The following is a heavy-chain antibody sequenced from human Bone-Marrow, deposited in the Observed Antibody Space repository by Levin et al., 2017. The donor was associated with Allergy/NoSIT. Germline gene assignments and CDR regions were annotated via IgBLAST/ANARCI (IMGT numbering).Heavy chain of an antibody. V-gene: IGHV4-31*03. CDR2: IFYSGTT. Sequence: PSETLSLTCTVSGVSVTSGDYFWTWIRQHPGKGLEWIGCIFYSGTTYYSPSLKSRVTISVDTSKNQFSLKVNSVTAADTAVYYCARETPSWAVKDGPDSWGQGTLVTVSS. J-gene: IGHJ4*02. D-gene: IGHD3-10*01. CDR1: GVSVTSGDYF. CDR3: ARETPSWAVKDGPDS.